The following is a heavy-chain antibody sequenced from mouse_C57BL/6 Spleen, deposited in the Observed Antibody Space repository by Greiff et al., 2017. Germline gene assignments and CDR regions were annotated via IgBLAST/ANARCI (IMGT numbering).Heavy chain of an antibody. CDR2: IWSGGST. D-gene: IGHD1-1*01. J-gene: IGHJ4*01. Sequence: VMLVESGPGLVQPSQSLSITCTVSGFSLTSYGVHWARQSPGKGLEWLGVIWSGGSTDYNAAFISRLSISKDNSKSQVFFKMNSLQADDTAIYYCARHGSSYAYAMDYWGQGTSVTVSS. CDR1: GFSLTSYG. CDR3: ARHGSSYAYAMDY. V-gene: IGHV2-2*01.